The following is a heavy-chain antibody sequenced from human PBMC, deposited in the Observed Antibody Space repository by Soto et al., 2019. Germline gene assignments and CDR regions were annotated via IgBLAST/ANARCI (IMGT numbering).Heavy chain of an antibody. V-gene: IGHV3-30*18. CDR2: ISYDGSNQ. J-gene: IGHJ4*02. CDR1: GFTFNIYG. Sequence: GSLRLSCAASGFTFNIYGMHWVRQAPDKGLEWVALISYDGSNQYYADSVKGRFTISRDNSKNTLFLQMISLRADDTAVYYCAKDQASGQGSFDSWGQGTLVTVSS. CDR3: AKDQASGQGSFDS.